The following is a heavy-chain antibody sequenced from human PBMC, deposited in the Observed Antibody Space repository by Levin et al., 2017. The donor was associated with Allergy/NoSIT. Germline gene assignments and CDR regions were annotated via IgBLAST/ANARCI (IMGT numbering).Heavy chain of an antibody. J-gene: IGHJ4*02. CDR2: ISYDGSNK. Sequence: LSLTCAASGFTFSSYAMHWVRQAPGKGLEWVAVISYDGSNKYYADSVKGRFTISRDNSNNTLYLQMNSLRTEDTAVYYCARDRGYSGYDSMDYWGQGTLVTVSS. V-gene: IGHV3-30-3*01. D-gene: IGHD5-12*01. CDR3: ARDRGYSGYDSMDY. CDR1: GFTFSSYA.